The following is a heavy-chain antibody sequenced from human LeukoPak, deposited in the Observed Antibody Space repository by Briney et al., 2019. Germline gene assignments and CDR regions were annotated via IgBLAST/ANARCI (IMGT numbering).Heavy chain of an antibody. D-gene: IGHD3-10*01. Sequence: GGSLRLSCAASGFTFSSYGMSWVRQAPGKGLEWVSAISASSGSTNYADSVKGRFTFSRDNSRNTLYLQMNSLRAEDTAVYYCAKRAPNYYGSGSYHPFDYWGQGTLVTVSS. CDR1: GFTFSSYG. CDR2: ISASSGST. CDR3: AKRAPNYYGSGSYHPFDY. J-gene: IGHJ4*02. V-gene: IGHV3-23*01.